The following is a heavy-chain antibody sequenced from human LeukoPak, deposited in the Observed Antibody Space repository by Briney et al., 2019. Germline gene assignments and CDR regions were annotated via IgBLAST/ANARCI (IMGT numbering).Heavy chain of an antibody. CDR3: ARAASTYYDYVWGSYRPFDY. D-gene: IGHD3-16*02. J-gene: IGHJ4*02. CDR1: GYTFTSCG. CDR2: ISAYNGNT. V-gene: IGHV1-18*01. Sequence: ASVKVSCKASGYTFTSCGISWVRQVPGQGLEWMGWISAYNGNTNYAQKLQGRVTMTTDTSTSTAYMELRSLRSDDTAVYYCARAASTYYDYVWGSYRPFDYWGQGTLVTVSS.